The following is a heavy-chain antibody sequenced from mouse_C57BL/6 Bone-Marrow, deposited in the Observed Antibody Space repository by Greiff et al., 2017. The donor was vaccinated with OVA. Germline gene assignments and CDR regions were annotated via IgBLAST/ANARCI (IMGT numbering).Heavy chain of an antibody. CDR1: GYTFTGYW. CDR3: ALGRNYYGSSSYYFDY. CDR2: ILPGSGST. J-gene: IGHJ2*01. V-gene: IGHV1-9*01. Sequence: QVQLQQSGAELMKPGASVKLSCKATGYTFTGYWIEWVKQRPGHGLEWIGEILPGSGSTNYNEKFKGKATFTADTSSNTAYMQLSSLTTEDSAIYYCALGRNYYGSSSYYFDYWGQGTTLTVSS. D-gene: IGHD1-1*01.